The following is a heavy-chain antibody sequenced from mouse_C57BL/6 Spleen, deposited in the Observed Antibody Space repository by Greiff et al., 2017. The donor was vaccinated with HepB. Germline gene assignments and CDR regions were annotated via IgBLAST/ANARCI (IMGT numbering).Heavy chain of an antibody. CDR3: ARGRRGFDY. Sequence: VQLQQSGPELVKPGASVKISCKASGYAFSSSWMNWVKQRPGKGLEWIGRIYPGDGDTNYNGKFKGKATLTADKSSSTAYMQLSSLTSEDSAVYFCARGRRGFDYWGQGTTLTVSS. CDR2: IYPGDGDT. V-gene: IGHV1-82*01. CDR1: GYAFSSSW. J-gene: IGHJ2*01.